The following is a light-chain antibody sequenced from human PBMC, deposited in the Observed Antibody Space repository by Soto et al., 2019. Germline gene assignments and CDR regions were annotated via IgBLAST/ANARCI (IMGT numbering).Light chain of an antibody. J-gene: IGKJ1*01. CDR1: RTIAGY. Sequence: DIQMTQSPSSLSASVGDRVIITCRASRTIAGYVNWYQQRPGEAPNLLIYAASSLQSGVPSRFSGSGSGTDFTLTINSLQPEDFATYYCQQTYSTPGTFGQGTRVEIK. CDR2: AAS. CDR3: QQTYSTPGT. V-gene: IGKV1-39*01.